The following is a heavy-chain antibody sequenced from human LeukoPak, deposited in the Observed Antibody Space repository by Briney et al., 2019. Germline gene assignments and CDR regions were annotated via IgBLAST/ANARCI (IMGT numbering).Heavy chain of an antibody. D-gene: IGHD1-14*01. CDR2: ISGSGGST. Sequence: GGSLRLSCAASGFTFSSYAMSWVRQAPGKGLEWVSAISGSGGSTYYADSVKGRFTISRDNSKNTLYLQMNSLRAVDTAVYYCARTGGDDTGYYYYGMDVWGQGTTVTVSS. CDR1: GFTFSSYA. CDR3: ARTGGDDTGYYYYGMDV. V-gene: IGHV3-23*01. J-gene: IGHJ6*02.